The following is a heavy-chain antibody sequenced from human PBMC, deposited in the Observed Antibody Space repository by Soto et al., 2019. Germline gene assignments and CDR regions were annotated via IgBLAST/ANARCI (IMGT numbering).Heavy chain of an antibody. V-gene: IGHV6-1*01. CDR3: ARDQGYSSSWYVFWFDP. CDR1: GDSVSSNSAA. J-gene: IGHJ5*02. D-gene: IGHD6-13*01. CDR2: TYYRSKWYN. Sequence: QTLSLTCAISGDSVSSNSAAWNWIRQSPSRGLEWLGRTYYRSKWYNDYAVSVKSRITINPDTSKNQFSLQLNSVTPEDTAVYYCARDQGYSSSWYVFWFDPWGQGTLVTVSS.